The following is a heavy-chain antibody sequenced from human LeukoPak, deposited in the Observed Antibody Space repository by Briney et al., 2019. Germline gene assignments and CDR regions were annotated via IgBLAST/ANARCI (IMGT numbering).Heavy chain of an antibody. CDR2: ISGGSGST. Sequence: GRSLRLSCAASGFTFSSYTIHWVRQAPGKGLAWVSTISGGSGSTYCADSVKGRFTISRDNSKNTLYLQMNSLRDEDTAVYYCAKHRFESGGYHSTDWGQGTLVTVSS. CDR3: AKHRFESGGYHSTD. D-gene: IGHD3-22*01. V-gene: IGHV3-23*01. CDR1: GFTFSSYT. J-gene: IGHJ4*02.